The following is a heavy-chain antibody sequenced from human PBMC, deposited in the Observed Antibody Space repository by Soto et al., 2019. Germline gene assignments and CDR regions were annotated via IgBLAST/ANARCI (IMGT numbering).Heavy chain of an antibody. J-gene: IGHJ5*02. Sequence: QVQLVESGGGVVQPGRSLRLSCAASGFTLSSYGMHWVRQDPGKGLEWVAVIWYDGSNKYYADSVKGRFTISRANSKNTLYLQMNSLRAEDTAVYYCARDRASITMVRGVVNWFDPWGQGTLVTVSS. V-gene: IGHV3-33*01. D-gene: IGHD3-10*01. CDR2: IWYDGSNK. CDR3: ARDRASITMVRGVVNWFDP. CDR1: GFTLSSYG.